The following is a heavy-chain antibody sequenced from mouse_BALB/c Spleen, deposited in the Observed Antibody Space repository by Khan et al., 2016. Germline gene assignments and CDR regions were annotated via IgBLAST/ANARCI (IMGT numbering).Heavy chain of an antibody. CDR3: ATYDGYCFDY. Sequence: EVKLEESGPSLVKPSQTLSLTCSVTGDSITSGYLNWIRKFPGNKLEYMGYISYSGNTYYNPFLESRISITPDTSKNPYYLQFKTVTTEDTAAYCSATYDGYCFDYWGQGTTLTVSS. D-gene: IGHD2-3*01. CDR2: ISYSGNT. CDR1: GDSITSGY. J-gene: IGHJ2*01. V-gene: IGHV3-8*02.